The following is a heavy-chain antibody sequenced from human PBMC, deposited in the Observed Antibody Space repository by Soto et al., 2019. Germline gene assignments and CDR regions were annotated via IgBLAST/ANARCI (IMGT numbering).Heavy chain of an antibody. D-gene: IGHD2-15*01. Sequence: QVQLVESGGGVVQPGRSLRLSCVASGFTFSSYGMHWVRQAPGKGLEWVAVISYDGNNKYYADSVKGRFTISRDNSKNTLYLQMNSLRAEDTAVYYCAKDEVLVVAVARDYYGMDVWGQGTTVTVSS. CDR1: GFTFSSYG. CDR2: ISYDGNNK. V-gene: IGHV3-30*18. CDR3: AKDEVLVVAVARDYYGMDV. J-gene: IGHJ6*02.